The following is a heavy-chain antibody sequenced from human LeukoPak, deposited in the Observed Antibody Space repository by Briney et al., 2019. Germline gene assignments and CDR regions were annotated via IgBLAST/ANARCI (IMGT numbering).Heavy chain of an antibody. CDR1: GFTFSDYY. CDR2: ISSSGSTI. Sequence: KAGGSLRLSCAASGFTFSDYYMSWIRQAPGKGLEWVSYISSSGSTIYYADSVKGRFTISRDNAKNSLYLQMNSLRAEDTAVYYCARDYGDYDTYYYGMDVWGQGTTVTVSS. V-gene: IGHV3-11*01. D-gene: IGHD4-17*01. CDR3: ARDYGDYDTYYYGMDV. J-gene: IGHJ6*02.